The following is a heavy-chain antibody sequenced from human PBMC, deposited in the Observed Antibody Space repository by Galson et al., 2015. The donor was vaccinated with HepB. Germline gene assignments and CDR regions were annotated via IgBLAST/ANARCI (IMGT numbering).Heavy chain of an antibody. V-gene: IGHV1-18*01. CDR2: ISGYNGNK. CDR1: GYTFTSYG. J-gene: IGHJ6*02. Sequence: SVKVSCKASGYTFTSYGVSWVRQAPGQGLEWMGWISGYNGNKNYAQKLQGRVTMTTDTSTSTAYMELRSLRSDDTAVYYCARDFQGSLGMDVWGQGTTVTVSS. CDR3: ARDFQGSLGMDV.